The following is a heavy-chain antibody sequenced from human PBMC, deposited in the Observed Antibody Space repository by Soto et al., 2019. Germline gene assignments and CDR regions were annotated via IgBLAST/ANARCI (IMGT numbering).Heavy chain of an antibody. D-gene: IGHD3-16*01. CDR2: TYYRSRWYN. CDR3: AREFSYYVSSDSCFDY. CDR1: GDSVSGNSAA. Sequence: PSQTLSLTCAISGDSVSGNSAAWNWIRQSPSRGLEWLGRTYYRSRWYNDYAVSVKSRITVTPDTSKNQFSLHLNSVTPEDTAVYYCAREFSYYVSSDSCFDYWGQGALFTVSS. V-gene: IGHV6-1*01. J-gene: IGHJ4*02.